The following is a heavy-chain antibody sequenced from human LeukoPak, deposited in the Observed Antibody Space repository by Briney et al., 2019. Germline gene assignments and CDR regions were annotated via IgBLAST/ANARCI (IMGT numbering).Heavy chain of an antibody. Sequence: PSETLSLTCTVSGYSISNGYYWSWIRQPPGKGLEWIGEINHSGSTNYNPSLKCRVTISVDTSKNQFSLKLSSVTAADTAVYYCARGLGVAEMATISGVRYFDYWGQGTLVTVSS. J-gene: IGHJ4*02. CDR3: ARGLGVAEMATISGVRYFDY. D-gene: IGHD5-24*01. V-gene: IGHV4-34*01. CDR1: GYSISNGYY. CDR2: INHSGST.